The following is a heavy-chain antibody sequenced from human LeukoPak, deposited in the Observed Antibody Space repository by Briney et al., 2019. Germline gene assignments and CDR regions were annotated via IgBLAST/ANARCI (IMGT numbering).Heavy chain of an antibody. Sequence: SQTLSLTCTVSGGSISSGGYYWSWIRQHPGKGLEWIGYIYYSGSTYYNPSLKSRVTISVDTFKNQFSLKLSSVTAADTAVYYCASWHDSSGYFGGMDVWGQGTTVTVSS. V-gene: IGHV4-31*03. D-gene: IGHD3-22*01. CDR2: IYYSGST. CDR1: GGSISSGGYY. J-gene: IGHJ6*02. CDR3: ASWHDSSGYFGGMDV.